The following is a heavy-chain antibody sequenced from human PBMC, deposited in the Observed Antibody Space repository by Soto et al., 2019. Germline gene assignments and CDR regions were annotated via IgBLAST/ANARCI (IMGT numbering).Heavy chain of an antibody. CDR1: GFSLSTSGVG. D-gene: IGHD3-9*01. V-gene: IGHV2-5*02. Sequence: QITLKESGPTLVKPTQTLTLTCTFSGFSLSTSGVGVACIRHPPGKALKWLALIYWDDGNHYSPSLKTRLNIPKDSQIHQDVLTLTDLDPVHTASYSCAHRPAYDISTGYYPFDYWLQGSLVTVSS. CDR2: IYWDDGN. CDR3: AHRPAYDISTGYYPFDY. J-gene: IGHJ4*02.